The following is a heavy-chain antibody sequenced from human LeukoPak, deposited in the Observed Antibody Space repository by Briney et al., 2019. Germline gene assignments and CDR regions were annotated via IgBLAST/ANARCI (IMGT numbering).Heavy chain of an antibody. CDR3: ARADYYYDSSGYYYGY. CDR2: INPNSGGT. D-gene: IGHD3-22*01. Sequence: ASVKVSCKASGYTFTGYYMHWVRQAPGQGLEWMGWINPNSGGTNYAQKFQGRVTMTRDTSISTAYMELSRLRSDDTAVYYCARADYYYDSSGYYYGYWGQGTLVTVFS. J-gene: IGHJ4*02. V-gene: IGHV1-2*02. CDR1: GYTFTGYY.